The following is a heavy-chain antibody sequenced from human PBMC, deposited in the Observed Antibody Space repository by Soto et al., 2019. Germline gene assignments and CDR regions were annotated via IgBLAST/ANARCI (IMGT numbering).Heavy chain of an antibody. CDR1: GFTFSNYA. CDR2: ISGSGDTT. V-gene: IGHV3-23*01. Sequence: LRLSCTASGFTFSNYAMTWVRQAPGKGLEWVSTISGSGDTTYYADSVKGRFTTSRDNSKNTLYLQMNSLRAEDTAVYYCAQKRYYGAFDYWGQGTLVTVSS. CDR3: AQKRYYGAFDY. D-gene: IGHD3-3*01. J-gene: IGHJ4*02.